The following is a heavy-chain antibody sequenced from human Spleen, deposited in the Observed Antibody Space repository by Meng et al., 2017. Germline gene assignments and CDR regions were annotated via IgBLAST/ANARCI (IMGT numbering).Heavy chain of an antibody. D-gene: IGHD1-26*01. CDR3: ARWDRSGSYQVY. CDR2: IYHSGST. CDR1: GGSIRSSNW. Sequence: QLQVGGWGPGLLKRSRRLSLTGAAVGGSIRSSNWGSWVCQPPGKGLEWIGEIYHSGSTNYNPSLKSRVTISVDKSKNQFSLKLSSVTAADTAVYYCARWDRSGSYQVYWGQGTLVTVSS. J-gene: IGHJ4*02. V-gene: IGHV4-4*02.